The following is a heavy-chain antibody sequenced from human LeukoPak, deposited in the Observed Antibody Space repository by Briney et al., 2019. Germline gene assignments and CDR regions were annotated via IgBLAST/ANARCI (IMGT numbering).Heavy chain of an antibody. CDR1: GGSISSYY. J-gene: IGHJ4*02. Sequence: SETLSLTCTVSGGSISSYYWSWIRQPPGKGLEWIGYIYYSGSTNYNPSLKSRVTMSLDTSKKQFFLKLNFVTAPDTAVYYCARDFGSGGYFDYWGPGTLVTVSS. D-gene: IGHD3-10*01. V-gene: IGHV4-59*12. CDR3: ARDFGSGGYFDY. CDR2: IYYSGST.